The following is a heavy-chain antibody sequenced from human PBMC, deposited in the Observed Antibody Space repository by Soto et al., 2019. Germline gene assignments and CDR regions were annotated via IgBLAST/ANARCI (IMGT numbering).Heavy chain of an antibody. CDR3: ASCDIVVVPAYTPFWFDP. D-gene: IGHD2-2*01. CDR2: IYYSGST. J-gene: IGHJ5*02. CDR1: GGSISSSSYY. V-gene: IGHV4-39*01. Sequence: QLQLQESGPGLVKPSETLSLTCTVSGGSISSSSYYWGWIRQPPGKGLEWIGSIYYSGSTYYNPSLKSRVTISVDTSNNHFSLKLSSVTAAAPAVYYCASCDIVVVPAYTPFWFDPWGQGTLVNVSS.